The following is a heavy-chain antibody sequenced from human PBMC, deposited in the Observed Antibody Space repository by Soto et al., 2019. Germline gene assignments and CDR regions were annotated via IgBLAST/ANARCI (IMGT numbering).Heavy chain of an antibody. V-gene: IGHV3-30*18. D-gene: IGHD3-22*01. Sequence: QVQLVESGGGLVQPGRSLRLSCAASGFTLSTYGMHWVRQAPGKGLEWVAVISYDGSTQYYADSVKGRFTISRDTSKNTLYLPMNRLRAEDTAVYYCAKEYYDSSGFDYWGQGTLVTVSS. CDR1: GFTLSTYG. CDR2: ISYDGSTQ. CDR3: AKEYYDSSGFDY. J-gene: IGHJ4*02.